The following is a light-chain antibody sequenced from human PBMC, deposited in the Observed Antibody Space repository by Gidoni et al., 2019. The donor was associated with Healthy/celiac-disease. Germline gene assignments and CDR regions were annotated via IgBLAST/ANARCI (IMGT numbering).Light chain of an antibody. CDR3: MQALQTPFT. CDR1: TCLVDRNVYSY. Sequence: ERPYMSCRTSTCLVDRNVYSYWEWYLQKPGQAPQLLIYLGSNRACGVPERFSGSGSGTDFTLKISRVEAEDVGVYYCMQALQTPFTFGPGTKVDIK. V-gene: IGKV2-28*01. J-gene: IGKJ3*01. CDR2: LGS.